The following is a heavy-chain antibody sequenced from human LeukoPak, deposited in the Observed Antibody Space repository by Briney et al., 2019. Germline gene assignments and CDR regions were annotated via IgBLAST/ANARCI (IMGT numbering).Heavy chain of an antibody. V-gene: IGHV3-72*01. CDR1: GFTFRDHY. CDR3: VRVFAGGGSWHFDL. J-gene: IGHJ2*01. D-gene: IGHD3-16*01. Sequence: PGGSLRLSCAASGFTFRDHYMDWVRQAPGKGLEWVGRTKNKANSYTTEYAASVKGRFTISRHDSRNSLYLQMNSLKTEDTAVYYCVRVFAGGGSWHFDLWGRGTLVTVSS. CDR2: TKNKANSYTT.